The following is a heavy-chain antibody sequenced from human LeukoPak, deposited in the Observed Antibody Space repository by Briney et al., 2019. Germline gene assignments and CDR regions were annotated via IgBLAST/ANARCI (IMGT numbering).Heavy chain of an antibody. CDR2: IIPIFGTA. V-gene: IGHV1-69*01. D-gene: IGHD3-22*01. CDR3: ASTPPYYYDSSGYYPMGYFDY. Sequence: SVKVSCKASGGTFSSYAISWVRQAPGQGLEWMGGIIPIFGTANYAQKFQGRVTITADESTSTAYMELSSLRSEDTAVYYCASTPPYYYDSSGYYPMGYFDYWGQGTLVTVSS. CDR1: GGTFSSYA. J-gene: IGHJ4*02.